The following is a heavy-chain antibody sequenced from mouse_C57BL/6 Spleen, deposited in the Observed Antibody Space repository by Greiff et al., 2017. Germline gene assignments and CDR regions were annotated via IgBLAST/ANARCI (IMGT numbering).Heavy chain of an antibody. CDR3: ASSYYYGSSPFGY. Sequence: QVQLQQPGAELVKPGASVKLSCKASGYTFTSYWMHWVKQRPGRGLEWIGRIDPNSGGTKYNEKFKSKATLTVDKPSSTAYMQLSSLTSEDSEVYYCASSYYYGSSPFGYWGQGTTLTVSS. V-gene: IGHV1-72*01. J-gene: IGHJ2*01. CDR1: GYTFTSYW. CDR2: IDPNSGGT. D-gene: IGHD1-1*01.